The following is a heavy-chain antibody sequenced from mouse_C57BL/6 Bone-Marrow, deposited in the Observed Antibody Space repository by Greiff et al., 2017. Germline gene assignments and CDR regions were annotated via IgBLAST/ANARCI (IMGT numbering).Heavy chain of an antibody. V-gene: IGHV3-6*01. D-gene: IGHD2-1*01. CDR3: ARDPGNYWYFDV. CDR1: GYSITSGYY. J-gene: IGHJ1*03. CDR2: ISYDGSN. Sequence: EVKLMESGPGLVKPSQSLSLTCSVTGYSITSGYYWNWIRQFPGNKLEWMGYISYDGSNNYNPSLKNRISITRDTSKNQFFMKLNSVTTEDTATYYCARDPGNYWYFDVWGTGTTVTVSS.